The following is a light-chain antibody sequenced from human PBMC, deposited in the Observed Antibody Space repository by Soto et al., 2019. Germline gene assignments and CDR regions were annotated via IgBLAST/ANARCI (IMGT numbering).Light chain of an antibody. V-gene: IGLV2-14*01. CDR1: SSDVGGYNY. Sequence: QSVLTQPASVSGSPGQSITISCTGTSSDVGGYNYVSWYQQHPGKAPKLMIYEVSNRPSGVSNRFSGSKSGNTASLTISGLQAEDEADYFCSSYGSTSTRYVFGTGT. J-gene: IGLJ1*01. CDR2: EVS. CDR3: SSYGSTSTRYV.